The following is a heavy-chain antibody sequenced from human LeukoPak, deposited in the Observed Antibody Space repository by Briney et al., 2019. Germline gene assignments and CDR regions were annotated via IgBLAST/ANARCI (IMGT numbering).Heavy chain of an antibody. CDR2: ISGSGGST. CDR1: GFTFSSYA. Sequence: GGSLRLSCAASGFTFSSYAMSWVRQAPGKGLEWVSAISGSGGSTYYADSVKGRFTISRDNSKNTLYLQMNSLRAEDTAVYYCARDGYSSGWFDAFDIWGQGTMVTVSS. CDR3: ARDGYSSGWFDAFDI. V-gene: IGHV3-23*01. J-gene: IGHJ3*02. D-gene: IGHD6-19*01.